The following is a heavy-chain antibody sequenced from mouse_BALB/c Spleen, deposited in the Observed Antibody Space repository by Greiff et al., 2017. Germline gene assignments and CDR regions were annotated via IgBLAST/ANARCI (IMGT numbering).Heavy chain of an antibody. CDR1: GYTFTSYW. CDR2: IDPSDSET. CDR3: AREGAY. Sequence: QVQLQQPGAELVKPGAPVKLSCKASGYTFTSYWMNWVKQRPGRGLEWIGRIDPSDSETHYNQKFKDKATLTVDKSSSTAYIQLSSLTSEDSAVYYCAREGAYWGQGTLVTVSA. J-gene: IGHJ3*01. V-gene: IGHV1-69*02.